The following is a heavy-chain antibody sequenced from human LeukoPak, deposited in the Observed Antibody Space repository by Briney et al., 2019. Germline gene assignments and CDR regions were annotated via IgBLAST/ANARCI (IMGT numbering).Heavy chain of an antibody. CDR3: AKFGSGGIGSLKASYYYGMDV. D-gene: IGHD3-10*01. Sequence: GGSLRLSCAASGFDFHNYVIHWVRQAPGKGLEWVSAISGSGGSTYYADSVKGRFTISRDNSKNTLYLQMNSLRAEDTAVYYCAKFGSGGIGSLKASYYYGMDVWGQGTTVTVSS. CDR1: GFDFHNYV. J-gene: IGHJ6*02. CDR2: ISGSGGST. V-gene: IGHV3-23*01.